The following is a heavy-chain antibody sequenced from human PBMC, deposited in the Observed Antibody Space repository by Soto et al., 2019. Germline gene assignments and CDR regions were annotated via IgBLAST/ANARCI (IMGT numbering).Heavy chain of an antibody. Sequence: SVKVSCKASGGTFSSYAISWVRQAPGQGLEWMGGIIPIFGTANYAQKFQGRVTITADESTSTAYMELSSLRSEDTAVYYCARESRPRGVLFVAAYYGMDVWGQGTTVTAAS. CDR1: GGTFSSYA. V-gene: IGHV1-69*13. D-gene: IGHD6-25*01. J-gene: IGHJ6*02. CDR2: IIPIFGTA. CDR3: ARESRPRGVLFVAAYYGMDV.